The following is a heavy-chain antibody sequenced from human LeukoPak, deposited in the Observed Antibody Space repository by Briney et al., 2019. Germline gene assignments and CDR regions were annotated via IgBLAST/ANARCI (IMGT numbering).Heavy chain of an antibody. CDR3: ARVGGNAPGVLDY. V-gene: IGHV3-30*04. CDR2: ISYDGSNK. CDR1: GFTFSSYA. Sequence: PGRSLTLSCAASGFTFSSYAMHWVRQAPGKGLEWVAVISYDGSNKYYADSVKGRFTISRDNSKNTLYLQMNSLRAEDTAVYYCARVGGNAPGVLDYWGQGTLVTVSS. D-gene: IGHD4-23*01. J-gene: IGHJ4*02.